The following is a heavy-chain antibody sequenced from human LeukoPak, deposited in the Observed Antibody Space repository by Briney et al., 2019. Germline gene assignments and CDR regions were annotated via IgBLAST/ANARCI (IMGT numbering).Heavy chain of an antibody. CDR3: AKVDIAVAPLDYYYGMDV. V-gene: IGHV3-21*04. D-gene: IGHD6-19*01. CDR2: ISSSSSYI. Sequence: SGGSLRLSCAASGFTLSSYSMNWVRQAPGKGLEWVSSISSSSSYIYYADSVKGRFTISRDNAKNSLYLQMNSLRAEDTALYYCAKVDIAVAPLDYYYGMDVWGQGTTVTVSS. CDR1: GFTLSSYS. J-gene: IGHJ6*02.